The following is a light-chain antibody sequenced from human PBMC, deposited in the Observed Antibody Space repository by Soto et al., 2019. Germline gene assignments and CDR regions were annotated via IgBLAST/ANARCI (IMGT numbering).Light chain of an antibody. CDR3: CSFAGTNSFV. V-gene: IGLV2-14*01. CDR1: SSDVGGYNS. Sequence: QSVLTQPASVSGSPGQSITISCTGTSSDVGGYNSVSWYQQHPGKAPKLIIYEVTHRPSGVSNRFSGSQSANTASLTISGLQAEDEADYYCCSFAGTNSFVFGTGTKLTVL. J-gene: IGLJ1*01. CDR2: EVT.